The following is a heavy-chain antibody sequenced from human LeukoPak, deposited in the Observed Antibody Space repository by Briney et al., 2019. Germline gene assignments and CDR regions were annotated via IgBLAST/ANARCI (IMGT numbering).Heavy chain of an antibody. D-gene: IGHD2-2*02. CDR3: ARRIVVVPAAIGDYYYYYYMDV. Sequence: GGSLRLSCAASGFTFSSYSMNWVRQAPGMGLEWVSSISSSSSYIYYADSVKGRFTISRDNAKNSLYLQMNSLRAEDTAVYYCARRIVVVPAAIGDYYYYYYMDVWGKGTTVTVSS. V-gene: IGHV3-21*01. J-gene: IGHJ6*03. CDR1: GFTFSSYS. CDR2: ISSSSSYI.